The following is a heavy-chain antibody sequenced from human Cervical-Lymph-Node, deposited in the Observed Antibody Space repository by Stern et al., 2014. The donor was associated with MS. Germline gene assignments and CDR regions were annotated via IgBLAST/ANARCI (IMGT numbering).Heavy chain of an antibody. J-gene: IGHJ5*02. CDR2: IYPGGSDT. D-gene: IGHD3-10*01. V-gene: IGHV5-51*01. Sequence: EVQLVESGAEVKKPGESLKISCKGSGYSFTSYWIGWVRQMPGKGLEWMGIIYPGGSDTRYRPSFQGQVTISADKSNRTAYLQWSSLKTSDTAMYYCARRLYYYAPFDPWGQGTLVTVSS. CDR1: GYSFTSYW. CDR3: ARRLYYYAPFDP.